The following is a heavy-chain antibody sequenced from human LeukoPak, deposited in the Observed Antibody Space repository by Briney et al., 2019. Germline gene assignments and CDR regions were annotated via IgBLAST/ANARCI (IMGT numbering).Heavy chain of an antibody. Sequence: GGSLRLSCVVSGITFSNYGMSWVRQAPGKGLEWVSGISERGGSTNYADSEKGRFIISRDTSKNTVYLQMNSLRVEDTAVYFCAKRGIVIRAVIIIGFHKEAYYFDYWGQGILVTVSS. J-gene: IGHJ4*02. CDR2: ISERGGST. CDR3: AKRGIVIRAVIIIGFHKEAYYFDY. D-gene: IGHD3-10*01. V-gene: IGHV3-23*01. CDR1: GITFSNYG.